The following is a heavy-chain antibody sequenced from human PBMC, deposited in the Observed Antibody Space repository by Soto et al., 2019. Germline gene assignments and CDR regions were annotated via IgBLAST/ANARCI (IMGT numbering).Heavy chain of an antibody. CDR2: IYYSGST. CDR3: ARHGVNRATPFDY. CDR1: GGSISSSSYY. V-gene: IGHV4-39*01. Sequence: QLQLQESGPGLVKPSETLSLTCTVSGGSISSSSYYWGWIRQPPGKGLEWIGSIYYSGSTYYNPSLKSRVTISVDTSKNQFSLKLSSVTATDTAVYYCARHGVNRATPFDYWGQGTLVTVSS. J-gene: IGHJ4*02. D-gene: IGHD1-26*01.